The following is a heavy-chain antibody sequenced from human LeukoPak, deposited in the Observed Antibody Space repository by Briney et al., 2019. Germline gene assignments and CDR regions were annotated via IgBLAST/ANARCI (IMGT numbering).Heavy chain of an antibody. Sequence: QSGGSLRLSCAASGFTFSSYGMTWVRQAPGKGLEWVSSISGTGGGTYYADSVKGRFTISRDNSKNTLYLQMNSLRAEDTAVYYCARDPGVSGDWGTFDLWGQGTMVTVSS. J-gene: IGHJ3*01. CDR3: ARDPGVSGDWGTFDL. V-gene: IGHV3-23*01. D-gene: IGHD2-21*01. CDR1: GFTFSSYG. CDR2: ISGTGGGT.